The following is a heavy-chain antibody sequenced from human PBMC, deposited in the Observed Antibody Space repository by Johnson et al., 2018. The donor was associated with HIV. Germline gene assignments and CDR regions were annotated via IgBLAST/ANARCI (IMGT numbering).Heavy chain of an antibody. Sequence: QVQLVESGGGVVQPGGSLRLSCAASGFRFSDHYMSWIRQAPGKWLEWVAVISYDGSNKYYADSVKGRFTISRDDSKNSLYLQMNSLRAEDTAVYYCAKNGARGDAFDIWGRGTMVTVSS. CDR3: AKNGARGDAFDI. D-gene: IGHD2-8*01. J-gene: IGHJ3*02. V-gene: IGHV3-30-3*02. CDR1: GFRFSDHY. CDR2: ISYDGSNK.